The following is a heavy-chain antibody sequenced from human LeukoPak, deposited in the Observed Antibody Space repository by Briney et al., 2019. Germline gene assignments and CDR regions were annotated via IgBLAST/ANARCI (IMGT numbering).Heavy chain of an antibody. CDR3: ARDRTGQQLISRKEYYYMDV. D-gene: IGHD4-11*01. V-gene: IGHV3-53*01. Sequence: GGSLRLSCAASGFTVSSNYMSWVRQAPGKGLEWVSVIYSGGNTYYADSVKDRFTISKDNSKNTLYLQMNSLRAEDTAVYYCARDRTGQQLISRKEYYYMDVWGKGTTVTVSS. J-gene: IGHJ6*03. CDR2: IYSGGNT. CDR1: GFTVSSNY.